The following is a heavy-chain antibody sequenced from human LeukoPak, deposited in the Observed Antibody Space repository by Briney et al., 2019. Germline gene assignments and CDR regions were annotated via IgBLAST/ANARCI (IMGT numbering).Heavy chain of an antibody. Sequence: SETLSLTCTVSGGSISSGGYYWTWIRQHPGKGLEGIGYIYYSGSTYYNPSLKSRVTISVDTSKNQFSLRLSSVTAADAAVYYCALGYCGGGSCYAREYFQHWGQGTLVTVSS. D-gene: IGHD2-15*01. CDR2: IYYSGST. CDR3: ALGYCGGGSCYAREYFQH. J-gene: IGHJ1*01. V-gene: IGHV4-31*03. CDR1: GGSISSGGYY.